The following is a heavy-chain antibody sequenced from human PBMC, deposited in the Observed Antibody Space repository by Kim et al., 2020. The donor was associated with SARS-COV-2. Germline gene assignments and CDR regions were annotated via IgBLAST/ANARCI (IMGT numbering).Heavy chain of an antibody. D-gene: IGHD2-15*01. V-gene: IGHV3-30*03. CDR3: ATEGGTSGRCGYFDS. Sequence: DPRKGRLTISRDDAKNTVYLELNSLRDEDAGVYYCATEGGTSGRCGYFDSWGQGTLVTVSS. J-gene: IGHJ4*02.